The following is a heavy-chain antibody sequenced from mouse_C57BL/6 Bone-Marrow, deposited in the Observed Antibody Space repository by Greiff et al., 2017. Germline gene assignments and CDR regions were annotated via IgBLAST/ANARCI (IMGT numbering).Heavy chain of an antibody. D-gene: IGHD1-1*01. CDR2: IYPRSGNT. CDR1: GYTFTSSG. J-gene: IGHJ3*01. CDR3: ARGDYYGRSDAGFAY. Sequence: QVQLQQSGAELARPGASVKLSCKASGYTFTSSGISWVKQRTGQGLEWIGEIYPRSGNTYYNEKFKGKATLTADKSSSTAYMELRSLTSEDSAVYFCARGDYYGRSDAGFAYWGQGTLVTVSA. V-gene: IGHV1-81*01.